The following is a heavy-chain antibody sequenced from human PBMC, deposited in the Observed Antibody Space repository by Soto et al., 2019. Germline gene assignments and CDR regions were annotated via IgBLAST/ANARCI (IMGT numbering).Heavy chain of an antibody. CDR1: GGSISSYY. Sequence: SETLSLTCTVSGGSISSYYWSWIRQPPGKGLEWIGYIYYSGSTNYNPSLKSRVTISVDTSKNQFSLKLSSVTAADTAVYYCARGPPLYDFWSGYYTHWGQGTLVTVS. D-gene: IGHD3-3*01. V-gene: IGHV4-59*01. CDR2: IYYSGST. J-gene: IGHJ4*02. CDR3: ARGPPLYDFWSGYYTH.